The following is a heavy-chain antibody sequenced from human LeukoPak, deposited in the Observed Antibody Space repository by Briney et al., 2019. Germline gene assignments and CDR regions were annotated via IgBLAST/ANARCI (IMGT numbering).Heavy chain of an antibody. CDR2: INNGGDAT. CDR1: GLTFSIHN. V-gene: IGHV3-48*04. Sequence: GGSLRLSCAASGLTFSIHNMDWVRQAPGKGLEWISYINNGGDATHYADSVKGRFTISRDDAKNSLYMQMNSLTAEDTAVYYCARGAGRYGDYRDYWGQGTLVTVSS. D-gene: IGHD4-17*01. CDR3: ARGAGRYGDYRDY. J-gene: IGHJ4*02.